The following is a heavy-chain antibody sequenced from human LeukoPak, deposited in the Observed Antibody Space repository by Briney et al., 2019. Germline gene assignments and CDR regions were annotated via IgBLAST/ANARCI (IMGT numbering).Heavy chain of an antibody. J-gene: IGHJ6*02. CDR1: GFTFSDYY. D-gene: IGHD3-10*01. CDR3: ARRGVLWFGELFYYGMDV. Sequence: GGSLRLSCAASGFTFSDYYMSWIHQAPGKGLEWVSYISSSGTTTYYAGSVKGRFTISRDNAKNSLYLQMNSLRAEDTAVYYCARRGVLWFGELFYYGMDVWGQGTTVTVSS. V-gene: IGHV3-11*01. CDR2: ISSSGTTT.